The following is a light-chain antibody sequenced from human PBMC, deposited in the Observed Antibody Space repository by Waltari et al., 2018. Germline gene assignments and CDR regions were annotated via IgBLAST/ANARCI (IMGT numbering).Light chain of an antibody. CDR2: EVV. V-gene: IGLV2-23*02. J-gene: IGLJ2*01. CDR1: RRYVGTYAL. Sequence: QSALTQPASVSGSLGQSITFSCTGTRRYVGTYALVPWYRQYPGEGPRLMIYEVVMRPSRVSNRFSGSKSGNMASLTISGLQAEDEAHYYCSSYAGGGRVVFGGGTKLTVL. CDR3: SSYAGGGRVV.